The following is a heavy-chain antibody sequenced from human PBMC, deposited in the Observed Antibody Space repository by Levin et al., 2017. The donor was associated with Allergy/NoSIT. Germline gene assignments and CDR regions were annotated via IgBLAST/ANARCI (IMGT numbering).Heavy chain of an antibody. J-gene: IGHJ2*01. D-gene: IGHD6-13*01. V-gene: IGHV4-59*01. CDR3: ASRNQGSSSWPSSYWYFDL. Sequence: PSETLSLTCTVSGGSISSYYWSWIRQPPGKGLEWIGYIYYSGSTNYNPSLKSRVTISVDTSKNQFSLKLSSVTAADTSVYYCASRNQGSSSWPSSYWYFDLWGRGTLVTVAS. CDR1: GGSISSYY. CDR2: IYYSGST.